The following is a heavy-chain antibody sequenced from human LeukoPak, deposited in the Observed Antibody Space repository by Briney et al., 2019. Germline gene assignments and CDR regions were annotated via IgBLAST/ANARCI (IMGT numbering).Heavy chain of an antibody. V-gene: IGHV3-33*01. CDR3: ARAGVGAIYYFDY. Sequence: PGGSLRLSCAASGFTFSNYGMHWVRQAPGKGLEWVALIWYDGSNKYYADSVRGRFTISRDNSKNTLYLQMKSQRVEDTVVYYCARAGVGAIYYFDYWGQGTLVTVSS. CDR1: GFTFSNYG. J-gene: IGHJ4*02. CDR2: IWYDGSNK. D-gene: IGHD1-26*01.